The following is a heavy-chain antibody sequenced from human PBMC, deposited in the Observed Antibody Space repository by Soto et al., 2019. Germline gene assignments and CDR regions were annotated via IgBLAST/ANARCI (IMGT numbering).Heavy chain of an antibody. J-gene: IGHJ6*02. V-gene: IGHV4-61*01. CDR2: IYYSGST. D-gene: IGHD3-9*01. CDR1: GGSVSSGSYD. CDR3: ARDSSNTYYDILTGYDYYYYGMDV. Sequence: PSETLSLTCTVSGGSVSSGSYDWSWIRQPPGKGLEWIGYIYYSGSTNYNPSLKSRVTISVDTSKNQFSLKLSSVTAADTAVYYCARDSSNTYYDILTGYDYYYYGMDVWVQGTTVTVSS.